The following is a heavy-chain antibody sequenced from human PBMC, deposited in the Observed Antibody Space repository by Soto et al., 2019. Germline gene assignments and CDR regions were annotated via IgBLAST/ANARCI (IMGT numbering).Heavy chain of an antibody. Sequence: GGSLRLSCAASGFKFGSYAMHWVRLAPGKGLEWLTVIWYDGSEKYYADSVKGRFTISRDNSKNTLYLQMYSLRAEDTAIYYCARGAISARPDFWGQGTLVTVSS. V-gene: IGHV3-33*01. CDR3: ARGAISARPDF. D-gene: IGHD6-6*01. J-gene: IGHJ4*02. CDR1: GFKFGSYA. CDR2: IWYDGSEK.